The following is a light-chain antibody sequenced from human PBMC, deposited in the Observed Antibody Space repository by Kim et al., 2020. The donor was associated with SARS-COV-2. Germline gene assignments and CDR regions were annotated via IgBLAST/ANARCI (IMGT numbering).Light chain of an antibody. J-gene: IGKJ5*01. CDR1: QSISSS. V-gene: IGKV3-15*01. Sequence: SLTPGERATLPGRASQSISSSLDWYQQKPGQAPRVHIEGVSARATSSRVRFSGTGSGTEFTLTIINLQSKDFAVYYCHQYAYWRAFGKGTRLDIK. CDR3: HQYAYWRA. CDR2: GVS.